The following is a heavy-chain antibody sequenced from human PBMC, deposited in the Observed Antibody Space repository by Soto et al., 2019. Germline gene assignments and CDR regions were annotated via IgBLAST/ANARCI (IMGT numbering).Heavy chain of an antibody. Sequence: AASVKVSCKASGYTFTSYGISWVRQAPGQGLEWMGWVSAYNDKTNYAQKLQGRVTMTTDTSTSTAYMELRSLRPDDTAVYYCAREYCSSTSCYLPDVWGKGTTVTVSS. CDR2: VSAYNDKT. CDR1: GYTFTSYG. V-gene: IGHV1-18*01. D-gene: IGHD2-2*01. CDR3: AREYCSSTSCYLPDV. J-gene: IGHJ6*04.